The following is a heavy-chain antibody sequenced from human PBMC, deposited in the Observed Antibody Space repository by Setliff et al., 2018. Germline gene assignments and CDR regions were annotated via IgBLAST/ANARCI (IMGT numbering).Heavy chain of an antibody. CDR1: GMSFSDYY. D-gene: IGHD6-6*01. J-gene: IGHJ4*02. Sequence: ETLSLTCVVDGMSFSDYYWTWIRQPPGKGLEWVGEINHRGSTNYNPSLKSRATISIDTSKDQFSLKLISMSAADTAVYFCARGRNIAARLLDSWGQGALVTVSS. CDR3: ARGRNIAARLLDS. V-gene: IGHV4-34*01. CDR2: INHRGST.